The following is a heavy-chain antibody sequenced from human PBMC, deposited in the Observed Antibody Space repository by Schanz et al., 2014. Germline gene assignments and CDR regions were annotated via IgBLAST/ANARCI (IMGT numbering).Heavy chain of an antibody. Sequence: LPSAASGFTSSTYAMYWVRQAPGKGLSRVAVIWYDGSKKYYADSVKGRFTISRENSKNTLYLQMNSLRPEAPGVSYCPAEFVSSSALDFWGERTLGSVSS. D-gene: IGHD1-26*01. V-gene: IGHV3-33*08. J-gene: IGHJ4*02. CDR1: GFTSSTYA. CDR2: IWYDGSKK. CDR3: PAEFVSSSALDF.